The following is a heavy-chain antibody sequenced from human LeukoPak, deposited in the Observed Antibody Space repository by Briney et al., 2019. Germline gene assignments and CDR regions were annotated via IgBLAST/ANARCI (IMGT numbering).Heavy chain of an antibody. CDR3: AKGKRGYSSGWSFDY. D-gene: IGHD6-19*01. J-gene: IGHJ4*02. Sequence: GGSLRLSCAASGFSFSSYAMSWVRQAPGKGLEWVSAISGGGGSTYYADSVKGRFTISRDNSKNTLYLQMNSLRAEDTAVYYCAKGKRGYSSGWSFDYWGQGTLVTVSS. CDR2: ISGGGGST. CDR1: GFSFSSYA. V-gene: IGHV3-23*01.